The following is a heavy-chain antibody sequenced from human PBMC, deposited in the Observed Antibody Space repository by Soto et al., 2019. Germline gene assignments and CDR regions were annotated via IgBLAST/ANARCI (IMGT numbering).Heavy chain of an antibody. J-gene: IGHJ2*01. V-gene: IGHV3-33*01. CDR3: ASDYGGANHWGYFDL. Sequence: QVQLVESGGGVVQPGRSLRLSCAASGFTFSSYGMHWVRQAPGKGLEWVAVIWYDGSNKYYADSVKGRFTISRDNSKNTLYLEVNSLRAEDTAVYYCASDYGGANHWGYFDLWGRGTLVTVSS. CDR2: IWYDGSNK. CDR1: GFTFSSYG. D-gene: IGHD1-26*01.